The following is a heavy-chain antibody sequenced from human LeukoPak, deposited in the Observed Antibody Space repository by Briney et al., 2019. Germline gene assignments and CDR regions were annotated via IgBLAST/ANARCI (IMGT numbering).Heavy chain of an antibody. CDR1: GFTFSSYS. CDR2: ISSSSSYI. CDR3: ARERLWFGELRDY. D-gene: IGHD3-10*01. Sequence: GGTLRLSCAASGFTFSSYSMNWVRQAPGKGLEWVSSISSSSSYIYYADSVKGRFTISRDNAKNSLYLQMNSLRAEDTAVYYCARERLWFGELRDYWGQGTLVTVSS. V-gene: IGHV3-21*01. J-gene: IGHJ4*02.